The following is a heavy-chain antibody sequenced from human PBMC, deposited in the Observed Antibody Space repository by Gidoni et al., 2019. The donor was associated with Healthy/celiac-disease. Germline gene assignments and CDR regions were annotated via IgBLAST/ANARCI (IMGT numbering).Heavy chain of an antibody. CDR1: AGTFSSDA. CDR3: AGSPYYYDSSGIAFDI. CDR2: SIPIFGTA. D-gene: IGHD3-22*01. J-gene: IGHJ3*02. V-gene: IGHV1-69*01. Sequence: QVQLAQSGAEVKKAGSSAKGSCKASAGTFSSDAISWVRQAPGQGLEWMGGSIPIFGTANYAQKFQGRVTITADESTSTAYMELSSLRSEDTAVYYCAGSPYYYDSSGIAFDIWGQGTMVTVSS.